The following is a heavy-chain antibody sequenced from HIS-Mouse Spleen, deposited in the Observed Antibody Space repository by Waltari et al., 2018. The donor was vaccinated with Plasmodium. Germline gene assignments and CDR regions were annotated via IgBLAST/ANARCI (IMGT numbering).Heavy chain of an antibody. D-gene: IGHD3-3*01. Sequence: QVQLVESGGGVVQPGRSLRLSCAASGFTFSSFAMHWVRRAPGKGVEWVAVISYEGSNKYYADAVKGRFTISRDNSKNTLYLQMNSLRAEDTAVYYCARLYYDFWSGYYPYGMDVWGQGTTVTVSS. J-gene: IGHJ6*02. CDR1: GFTFSSFA. CDR3: ARLYYDFWSGYYPYGMDV. V-gene: IGHV3-30*04. CDR2: ISYEGSNK.